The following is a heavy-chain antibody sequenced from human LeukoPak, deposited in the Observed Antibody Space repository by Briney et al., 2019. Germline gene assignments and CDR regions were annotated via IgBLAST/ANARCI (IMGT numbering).Heavy chain of an antibody. D-gene: IGHD2-15*01. CDR1: GGTFSSYA. Sequence: GSSVKVSCKASGGTFSSYAISWVRQAPGQGLEWMGGIIPIFGTANYAQKFQGRVTITADKSTSTAYMELSSLRSEDTAVYYCARDVCSGGSCYSAFDYWSQGTLVTVSS. CDR3: ARDVCSGGSCYSAFDY. CDR2: IIPIFGTA. V-gene: IGHV1-69*06. J-gene: IGHJ4*02.